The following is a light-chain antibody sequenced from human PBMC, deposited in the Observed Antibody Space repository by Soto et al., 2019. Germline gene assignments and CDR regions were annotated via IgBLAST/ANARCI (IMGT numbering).Light chain of an antibody. V-gene: IGKV3-20*01. CDR2: GAS. J-gene: IGKJ1*01. Sequence: EIVLTQSPGTLSLSPGERATLSCSASRSVSSSYLAWYQQKPGQAPRPLIYGASSRATGIPDRFSGSGSGTDFTLTISRLETEYLAVYYCQQYGSSPWTFGQGTKVEIK. CDR1: RSVSSSY. CDR3: QQYGSSPWT.